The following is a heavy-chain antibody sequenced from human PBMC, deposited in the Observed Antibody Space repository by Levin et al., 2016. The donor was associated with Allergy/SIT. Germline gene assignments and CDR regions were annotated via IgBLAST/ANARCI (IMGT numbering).Heavy chain of an antibody. V-gene: IGHV3-66*01. D-gene: IGHD3-22*01. CDR1: GFTVSSNY. Sequence: GESLKISCAASGFTVSSNYMSWVRQAPGKGLEWVSVIYGDGSTYYADSVKGRFTISRDSSKNTLYFQMNSLRAEDTAIYYCARGSSPFTMIGHGMDVWGQGTTVTVSS. CDR2: IYGDGST. J-gene: IGHJ6*02. CDR3: ARGSSPFTMIGHGMDV.